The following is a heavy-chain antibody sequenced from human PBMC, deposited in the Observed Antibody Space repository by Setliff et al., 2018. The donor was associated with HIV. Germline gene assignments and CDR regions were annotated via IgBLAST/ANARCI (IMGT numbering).Heavy chain of an antibody. CDR3: ARGQPRSAFDI. CDR2: IYYSGST. CDR1: GGSISSSSYY. J-gene: IGHJ3*02. Sequence: PSETLSLTCTVSGGSISSSSYYWGWIRQPPGKGLEWIGSIYYSGSTYYNPSLKSRTTISLDKSKSQFSLKLSSVTAADTAVYYCARGQPRSAFDIWGQGTMVTVS. V-gene: IGHV4-39*07. D-gene: IGHD1-1*01.